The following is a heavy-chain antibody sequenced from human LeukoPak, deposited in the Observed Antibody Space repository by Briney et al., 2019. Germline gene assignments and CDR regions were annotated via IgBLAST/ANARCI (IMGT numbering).Heavy chain of an antibody. CDR1: GYSSTSYW. J-gene: IGHJ3*02. CDR2: IYPGDSDT. Sequence: GESLKISCKGSGYSSTSYWIGWVRQMPGKGLEWMGIIYPGDSDTRYSPSFQGQVTISADKSISTAYLQWSSLKASDTAMYYCARKYYYDSSGYYPGVSDAFDIWAKGQWSPSLQ. V-gene: IGHV5-51*01. D-gene: IGHD3-22*01. CDR3: ARKYYYDSSGYYPGVSDAFDI.